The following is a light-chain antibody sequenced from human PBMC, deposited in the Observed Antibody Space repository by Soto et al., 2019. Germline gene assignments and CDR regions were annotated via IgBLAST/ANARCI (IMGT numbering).Light chain of an antibody. J-gene: IGLJ1*01. CDR3: CSLTTSHTYG. CDR1: SSDIGHYDY. Sequence: QSALTQPASVSGPPGQSITISCTGTSSDIGHYDYVSWYQQHPGKAPKLMIYRVTYRPSGVSNRYSGSKSGNSASLTISGLQADDEADYYCCSLTTSHTYGFGSGTKV. V-gene: IGLV2-14*03. CDR2: RVT.